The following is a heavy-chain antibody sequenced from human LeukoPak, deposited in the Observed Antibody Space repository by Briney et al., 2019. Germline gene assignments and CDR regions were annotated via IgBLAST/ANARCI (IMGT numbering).Heavy chain of an antibody. J-gene: IGHJ5*02. Sequence: SETLSLTCTVSGGSINSGDYYWSWIRQPPGKGLEWIAYMYYSGSTYYNPSLKSRVTMSADTSKNQLSLKLSSVTAADTAVYYCARPYHYDSMIDPWGQGILVTVSS. V-gene: IGHV4-30-4*01. D-gene: IGHD3-22*01. CDR1: GGSINSGDYY. CDR3: ARPYHYDSMIDP. CDR2: MYYSGST.